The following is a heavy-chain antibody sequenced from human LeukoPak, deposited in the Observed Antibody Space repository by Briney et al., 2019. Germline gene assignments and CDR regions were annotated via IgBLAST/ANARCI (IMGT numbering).Heavy chain of an antibody. CDR3: ARGYDSSGYYF. CDR2: IKQDGSEN. D-gene: IGHD3-22*01. J-gene: IGHJ4*02. Sequence: PGGSLRPSCAASGFTFSSYWMSWVGQAPGTGGEGVANIKQDGSENYYVDSVKGRFTISRGNGKNSLYLQMNSLRAEDTAVYYCARGYDSSGYYFWGQGTLVTVSS. CDR1: GFTFSSYW. V-gene: IGHV3-7*04.